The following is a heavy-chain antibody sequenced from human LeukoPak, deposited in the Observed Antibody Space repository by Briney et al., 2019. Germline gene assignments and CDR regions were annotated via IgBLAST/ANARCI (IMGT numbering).Heavy chain of an antibody. CDR3: ARGLVVVVAATTPNWLDP. D-gene: IGHD2-15*01. CDR1: GGSFSGYY. CDR2: INHSGST. V-gene: IGHV4-34*01. Sequence: SETLSLTCAVYGGSFSGYYWSRLRQPPGKGLEWIGEINHSGSTNYNPSLKSRVTISVDTSKNQFSLKLSSVTAADTAVYYCARGLVVVVAATTPNWLDPWGQGTLVTVSS. J-gene: IGHJ5*02.